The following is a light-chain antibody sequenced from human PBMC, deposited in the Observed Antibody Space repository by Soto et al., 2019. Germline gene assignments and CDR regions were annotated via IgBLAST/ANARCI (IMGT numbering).Light chain of an antibody. V-gene: IGKV1-6*01. CDR3: LQDYNYPRA. CDR2: AAS. Sequence: AIQMTQSPSSLSASVGDRVTINCRASQGIRNDLGWYQQKPGKAPKLLIYAASSLQSGVPSRFSGSGSGTDFTPTISSLQLEDFATYYCLQDYNYPRAFGPGTKVDIK. J-gene: IGKJ3*01. CDR1: QGIRND.